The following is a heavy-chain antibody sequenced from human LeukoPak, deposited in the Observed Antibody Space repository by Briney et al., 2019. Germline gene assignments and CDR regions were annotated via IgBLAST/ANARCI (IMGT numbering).Heavy chain of an antibody. V-gene: IGHV4-59*01. CDR1: GGSISSYY. Sequence: SETLSLTCTVSGGSISSYYWSWIRQPPGKGLGWIGYIYYSGSTNYNPSLKSRVTISVDTSKNQFSLKLSSVTAADTAVYYCARGGILDAFDIWGQGTMVTVSS. CDR3: ARGGILDAFDI. CDR2: IYYSGST. J-gene: IGHJ3*02. D-gene: IGHD3-16*01.